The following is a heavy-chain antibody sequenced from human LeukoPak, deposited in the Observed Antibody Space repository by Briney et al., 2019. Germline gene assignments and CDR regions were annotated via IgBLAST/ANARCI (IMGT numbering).Heavy chain of an antibody. V-gene: IGHV3-23*01. CDR3: ASRPPSETYFGVFDY. CDR2: ITGSGGST. D-gene: IGHD1-26*01. Sequence: GGSLRLSCAASGFTFSNHAMNWVRQAPGRGLEWVSGITGSGGSTYYAESVKGRFTISRDNSKNTLYLQMNNLRAEDAALYYCASRPPSETYFGVFDYWGQGTLVTVSS. CDR1: GFTFSNHA. J-gene: IGHJ4*02.